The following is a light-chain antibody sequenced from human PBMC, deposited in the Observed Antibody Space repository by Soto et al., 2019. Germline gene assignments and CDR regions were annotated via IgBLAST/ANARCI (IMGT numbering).Light chain of an antibody. CDR3: QQYGSSGT. J-gene: IGKJ1*01. V-gene: IGKV3-20*01. CDR1: QSVSNNY. Sequence: ELVMTQSRATLSVSPGERATLSCRASQSVSNNYLAWYQQKPGQAPRLLIYGASNRATGIPDRFSGSGSGTDFTLTISRLEPEAFAVYYCQQYGSSGTFGQGTKV. CDR2: GAS.